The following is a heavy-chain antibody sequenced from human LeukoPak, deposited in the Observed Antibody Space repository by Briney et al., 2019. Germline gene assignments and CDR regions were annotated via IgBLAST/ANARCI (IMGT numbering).Heavy chain of an antibody. CDR1: GFTFSSYA. J-gene: IGHJ4*02. CDR2: ISGSGGST. D-gene: IGHD3-10*01. Sequence: GGSLRLSCAASGFTFSSYAMSWVRQAPGKGLEWVSAISGSGGSTYYADSVKGRFTISRDNSKNTLYLQMNSLRAEDTAVYYCAKDIFSYGLGSYYPLEYWGQGTLVTVSS. CDR3: AKDIFSYGLGSYYPLEY. V-gene: IGHV3-23*01.